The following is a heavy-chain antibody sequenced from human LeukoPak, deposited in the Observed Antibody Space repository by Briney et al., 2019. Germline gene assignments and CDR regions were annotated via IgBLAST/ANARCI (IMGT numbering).Heavy chain of an antibody. J-gene: IGHJ4*02. Sequence: GGSLRLSCVASGFTFGKYWMSWVRQAPGKGLEWVANIKLDGSEKNYVNSVKGRFTISRDNTKNSLYLQMNSLRAEDTAVFYCARDQYDTWSRRGNFDSWGQGTLVIVSS. CDR1: GFTFGKYW. D-gene: IGHD3-3*01. V-gene: IGHV3-7*03. CDR3: ARDQYDTWSRRGNFDS. CDR2: IKLDGSEK.